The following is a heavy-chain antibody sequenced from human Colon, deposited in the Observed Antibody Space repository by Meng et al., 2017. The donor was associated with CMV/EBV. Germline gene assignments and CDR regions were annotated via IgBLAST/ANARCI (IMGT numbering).Heavy chain of an antibody. Sequence: SVKVSCKASGGTFSSYAISWVRQAPGQGLEWIGGIIPIFGTANYAQKFQGRVTITTDESTSTAYMELSSLRSEDTAVYYCARAYLPYNWNNWFDPWGQGTLVTVSS. CDR2: IIPIFGTA. CDR3: ARAYLPYNWNNWFDP. V-gene: IGHV1-69*05. J-gene: IGHJ5*02. D-gene: IGHD1-20*01. CDR1: GGTFSSYA.